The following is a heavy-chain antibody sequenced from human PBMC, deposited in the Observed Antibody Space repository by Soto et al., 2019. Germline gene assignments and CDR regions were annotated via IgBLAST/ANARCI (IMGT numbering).Heavy chain of an antibody. V-gene: IGHV3-23*01. J-gene: IGHJ4*02. CDR2: VSRSGDST. Sequence: GSLRLAGVASGFTVSFYDMSWVRQGPGKGLEWVSSVSRSGDSTYSAGSVKGRFTISRDNSKNTLYLQMSSLRVEDTAVYYCAQGGGYCTSTNCYTGPYFDYWGQGSLVTVSS. CDR3: AQGGGYCTSTNCYTGPYFDY. CDR1: GFTVSFYD. D-gene: IGHD2-2*02.